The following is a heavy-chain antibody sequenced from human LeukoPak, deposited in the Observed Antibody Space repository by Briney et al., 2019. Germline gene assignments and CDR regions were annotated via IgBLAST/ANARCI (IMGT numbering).Heavy chain of an antibody. CDR1: GGSISSSSYY. V-gene: IGHV4-39*01. CDR2: IYYSGST. Sequence: SETLSLTCTVSGGSISSSSYYWGWIRQPPGTGLEWIGSIYYSGSTYYNPSLKSRVTISVDTSKNQFSLKLSSVTAADTAVYYCARQKVIAVAGTGDFDYWGQGTLVTVSS. CDR3: ARQKVIAVAGTGDFDY. D-gene: IGHD6-19*01. J-gene: IGHJ4*02.